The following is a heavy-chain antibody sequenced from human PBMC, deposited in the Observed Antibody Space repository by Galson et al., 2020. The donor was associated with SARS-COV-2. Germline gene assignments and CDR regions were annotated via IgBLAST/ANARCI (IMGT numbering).Heavy chain of an antibody. J-gene: IGHJ5*02. Sequence: ASVKVSCEASGYPFTSYSINWVRQAPGQGLEWMGWVSAYNGKTYYGQKVQGRVTMTTDASTSTAYMELRSLRSDDTAVYYCARMIGNRFDAWGQGTLVTVSS. CDR3: ARMIGNRFDA. CDR2: VSAYNGKT. D-gene: IGHD2-21*01. V-gene: IGHV1-18*01. CDR1: GYPFTSYS.